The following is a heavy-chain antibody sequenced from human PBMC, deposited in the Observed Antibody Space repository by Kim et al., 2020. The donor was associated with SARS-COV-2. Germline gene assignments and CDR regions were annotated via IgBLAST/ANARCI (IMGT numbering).Heavy chain of an antibody. J-gene: IGHJ6*02. Sequence: ASVKVSCKASGYTFTSYGISWVRQAPGQGLEWMGWISAYNGNTNYAQKLQGRVTMTTDTSTSTAYMELRSLRSDDTAVYYCARADRAPMVRYYYYYYGMDVWGQGTTVTVSS. CDR1: GYTFTSYG. CDR3: ARADRAPMVRYYYYYYGMDV. D-gene: IGHD3-10*01. CDR2: ISAYNGNT. V-gene: IGHV1-18*01.